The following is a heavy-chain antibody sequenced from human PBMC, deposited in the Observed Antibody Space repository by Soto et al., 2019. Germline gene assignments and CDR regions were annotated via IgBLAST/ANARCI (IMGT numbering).Heavy chain of an antibody. CDR2: IYYSGGT. CDR3: ARGTGGNSGGFDP. Sequence: QVQLQESGPGLVKPSQTLSLTCTVSGVSISSSGYYWTWIRQHPGKGLEWIGYIYYSGGTDYNPSLKSRLTISLDTSKNQFSLKLTSVTAADTAVYYCARGTGGNSGGFDPWGQGTLVTVSS. CDR1: GVSISSSGYY. J-gene: IGHJ5*02. D-gene: IGHD2-21*02. V-gene: IGHV4-31*03.